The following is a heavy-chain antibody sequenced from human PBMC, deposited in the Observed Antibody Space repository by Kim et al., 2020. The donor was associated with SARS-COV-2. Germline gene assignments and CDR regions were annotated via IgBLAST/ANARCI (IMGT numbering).Heavy chain of an antibody. CDR3: AKDIRGGDCYSCFGY. V-gene: IGHV3-23*01. CDR2: ISGSGGST. CDR1: GFTFSSYA. Sequence: GGSLRLSCAASGFTFSSYAMSWVRQAPGKGLEWVSAISGSGGSTYYADSVKGRFTISRDNSKNTLYLQMNSLRAEDTAVYYCAKDIRGGDCYSCFGYWGQGTLVTVSS. J-gene: IGHJ4*02. D-gene: IGHD2-21*02.